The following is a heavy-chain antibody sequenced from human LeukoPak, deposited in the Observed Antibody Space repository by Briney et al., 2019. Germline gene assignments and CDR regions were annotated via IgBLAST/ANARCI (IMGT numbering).Heavy chain of an antibody. D-gene: IGHD6-19*01. V-gene: IGHV3-7*01. CDR1: GFTFSSYW. Sequence: GGSLRLSCAASGFTFSSYWMSWVRQAPGKGLEGVANIKQEGSEKYYVDSVKGRFTISRDNAKNSLYLQMNSLRAEDTAVYYCARDHYQAGWYYYYYYGMDVWGQGTTVTVSS. CDR3: ARDHYQAGWYYYYYYGMDV. J-gene: IGHJ6*02. CDR2: IKQEGSEK.